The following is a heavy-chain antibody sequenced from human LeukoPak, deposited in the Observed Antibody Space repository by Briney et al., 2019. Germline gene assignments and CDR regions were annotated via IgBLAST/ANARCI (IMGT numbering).Heavy chain of an antibody. CDR3: ARDPLGYCSGGSCYEFDY. V-gene: IGHV1-2*06. D-gene: IGHD2-15*01. Sequence: ASVKVSCKASGYTFTGYYMHWVRQAPRQGLEWMGRINPNSGGTNYAQKVQGRVTMTRDTSISTAYMELSRLRSDDTAVYYCARDPLGYCSGGSCYEFDYWGQGTLVTVSS. J-gene: IGHJ4*02. CDR2: INPNSGGT. CDR1: GYTFTGYY.